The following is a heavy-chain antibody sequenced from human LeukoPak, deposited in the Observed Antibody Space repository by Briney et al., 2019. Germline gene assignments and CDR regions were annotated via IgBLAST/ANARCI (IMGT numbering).Heavy chain of an antibody. V-gene: IGHV3-48*03. J-gene: IGHJ4*02. Sequence: PGGSLRLSCAASGFTFSSYEMNWVRQAPGKGLEWVSYISSSGSTIYYADSVKGRFTISRDNSKNTLYLQMNSLRAEDTAVYYCAKVGPRWLLRAFDYWGQGTLVTVSS. D-gene: IGHD2-15*01. CDR2: ISSSGSTI. CDR3: AKVGPRWLLRAFDY. CDR1: GFTFSSYE.